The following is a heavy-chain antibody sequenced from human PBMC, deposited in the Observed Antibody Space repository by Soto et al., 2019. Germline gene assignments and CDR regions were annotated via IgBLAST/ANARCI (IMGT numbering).Heavy chain of an antibody. J-gene: IGHJ6*02. Sequence: EVQLLESGGGLVQPGGSLRLACAASGFTFSSYAMSWVRQAPGKGLEWVSSISTSGGITYYADSVEGRFTISRDNSTHTLYLQMHSLRAQDTAAYYFSLSARSYGMDVWGLGTTVTVSS. V-gene: IGHV3-23*01. CDR2: ISTSGGIT. CDR3: SLSARSYGMDV. CDR1: GFTFSSYA.